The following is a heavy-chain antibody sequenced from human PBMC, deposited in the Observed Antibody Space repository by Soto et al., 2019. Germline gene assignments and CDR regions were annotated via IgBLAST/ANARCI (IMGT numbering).Heavy chain of an antibody. J-gene: IGHJ4*02. D-gene: IGHD6-13*01. CDR1: GFTFGNYW. V-gene: IGHV3-74*01. Sequence: EVHLVESGGGLVQPGGSLRLSCAASGFTFGNYWMHWVRQAPGKGLVWVSRIRGDGSMTNYADSVKGRFTISRDNAKNTLHVQMNSLRAEDTAVYYCVKEGLAADFDSWGQGTLVTVSS. CDR3: VKEGLAADFDS. CDR2: IRGDGSMT.